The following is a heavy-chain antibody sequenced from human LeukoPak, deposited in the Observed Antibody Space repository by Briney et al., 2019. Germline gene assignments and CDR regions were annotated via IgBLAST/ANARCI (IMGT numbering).Heavy chain of an antibody. D-gene: IGHD4-17*01. CDR3: ARGYGDYRQIPNEFDY. J-gene: IGHJ4*02. V-gene: IGHV6-1*01. CDR2: TYYRSKWYN. CDR1: GDSVSSNSAA. Sequence: SQTLSLTCAISGDSVSSNSAAWNWITQSPSRGLESLGRTYYRSKWYNDYAVSVKSRITINPDTSQNQFSLQLNSVTPEDTAVYYCARGYGDYRQIPNEFDYWGEGTLVTVSS.